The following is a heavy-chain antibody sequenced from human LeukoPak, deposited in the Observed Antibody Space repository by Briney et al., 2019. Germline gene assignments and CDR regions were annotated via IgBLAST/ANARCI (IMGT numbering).Heavy chain of an antibody. D-gene: IGHD6-13*01. J-gene: IGHJ1*01. Sequence: GGSLRLSCATSGFSFSYHWMQWVRQAPGKGLVWVSRISADSISTTYADSVKGRFTISRDNAKNTLYLQMSSLRAEDTAVYYWVRDSSAATYWGLGTLVTVSS. CDR1: GFSFSYHW. CDR2: ISADSIST. V-gene: IGHV3-74*03. CDR3: VRDSSAATY.